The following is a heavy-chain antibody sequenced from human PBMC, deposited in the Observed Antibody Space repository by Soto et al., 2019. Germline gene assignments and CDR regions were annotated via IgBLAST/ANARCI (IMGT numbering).Heavy chain of an antibody. CDR2: VYYRGRS. D-gene: IGHD2-21*02. J-gene: IGHJ4*02. CDR1: GGSVSNSNYY. Sequence: SETLSLTCTVSGGSVSNSNYYWCWIRQSPGKGLEWIGSVYYRGRSYSNSSVKSRVTISVDTSKNQFSLNLNSVTASDTAVYFCVSQRTSVMTQAYFDYWGQGALVTVSS. CDR3: VSQRTSVMTQAYFDY. V-gene: IGHV4-39*01.